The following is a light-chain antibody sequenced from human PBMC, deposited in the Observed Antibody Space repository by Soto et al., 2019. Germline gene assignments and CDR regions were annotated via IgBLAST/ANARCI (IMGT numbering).Light chain of an antibody. Sequence: AIRMTQSPSSLSASTGDRVTITCRASQGISSYLAWYQQKPGKAPKLLIYAASTLQSGVPSRFSGSRSETDFTLTISCLQSEDFATYYCQHYYSYPWTFGQGTKVEIK. J-gene: IGKJ1*01. CDR2: AAS. CDR3: QHYYSYPWT. V-gene: IGKV1-8*01. CDR1: QGISSY.